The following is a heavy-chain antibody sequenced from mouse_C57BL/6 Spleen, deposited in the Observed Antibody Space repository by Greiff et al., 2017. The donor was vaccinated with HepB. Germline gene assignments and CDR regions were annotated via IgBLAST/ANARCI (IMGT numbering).Heavy chain of an antibody. V-gene: IGHV1-81*01. D-gene: IGHD2-5*01. CDR3: ARDYSNYDFDY. J-gene: IGHJ2*01. Sequence: QVQLKESGAELARPGASVKLSCKASGYTFTSYGISWVKQRTGQGLEWIGEIYPRSGNTYYNEKFKGKATLTADKSSSTAYMELRSLTSEDSAVYFCARDYSNYDFDYWGQGTTLTVSS. CDR2: IYPRSGNT. CDR1: GYTFTSYG.